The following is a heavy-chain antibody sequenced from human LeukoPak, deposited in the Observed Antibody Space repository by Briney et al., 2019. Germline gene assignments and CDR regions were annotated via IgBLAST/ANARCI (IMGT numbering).Heavy chain of an antibody. J-gene: IGHJ4*02. CDR1: GYTFTGYY. Sequence: ASVKVSCKASGYTFTGYYMHWVRQAPGQGLEWMGWINPNSGGTNYAQKFQGRVTITRNTSISTAYMELSSLRSEDTAVYYCARGRDTAMVDFDYWGQGTLVTVSS. D-gene: IGHD5-18*01. CDR2: INPNSGGT. V-gene: IGHV1-2*02. CDR3: ARGRDTAMVDFDY.